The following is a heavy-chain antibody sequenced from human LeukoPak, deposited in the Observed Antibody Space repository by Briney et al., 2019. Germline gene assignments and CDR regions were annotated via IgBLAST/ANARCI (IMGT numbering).Heavy chain of an antibody. CDR2: IIPILGIA. Sequence: GASVKVSCKASGGTFSSYAISWVRQAPGQGLEWMGRIIPILGIANYAQKFQGRVTITADKSTSTAYMELSSPRSEDTAVYYCARDVGYYYDSSGYILDYWGQGTLVTVSS. V-gene: IGHV1-69*04. D-gene: IGHD3-22*01. J-gene: IGHJ4*02. CDR1: GGTFSSYA. CDR3: ARDVGYYYDSSGYILDY.